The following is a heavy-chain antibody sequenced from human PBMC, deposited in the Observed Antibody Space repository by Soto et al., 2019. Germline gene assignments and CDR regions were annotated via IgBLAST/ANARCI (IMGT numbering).Heavy chain of an antibody. J-gene: IGHJ4*02. V-gene: IGHV3-48*01. CDR2: ISSSSDTI. CDR3: ARGMGIATTGRYDY. CDR1: GITISSNG. D-gene: IGHD1-1*01. Sequence: EVQLVESGGGSVQPGGSLRLSCAASGITISSNGMNWVRQAPGKGLEWVSYISSSSDTIYYADFVKGRFTISRDNAKNSLYLQMNSLRVEDTATYYCARGMGIATTGRYDYWGQVTLVTVSS.